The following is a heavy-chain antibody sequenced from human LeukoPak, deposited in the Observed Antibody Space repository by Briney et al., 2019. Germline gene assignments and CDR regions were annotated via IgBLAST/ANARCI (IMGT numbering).Heavy chain of an antibody. Sequence: SETLSLTCAVYGGSFSGYYWSWIRQPPGKGLEWIGEINHSRSTNYNPSLKSRVTISVDTSKNQFSLKLSSVTAADTAVYYCARQWELLVYFDYWGQGTLVTVSS. V-gene: IGHV4-34*01. J-gene: IGHJ4*02. D-gene: IGHD1-26*01. CDR1: GGSFSGYY. CDR3: ARQWELLVYFDY. CDR2: INHSRST.